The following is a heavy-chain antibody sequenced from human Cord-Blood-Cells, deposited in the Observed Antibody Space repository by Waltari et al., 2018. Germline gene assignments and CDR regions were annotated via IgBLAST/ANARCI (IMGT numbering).Heavy chain of an antibody. CDR3: ARETALTVASFDY. V-gene: IGHV3-30-3*01. CDR1: GVPFSSYA. Sequence: QVQLVESGGGVVQPGRSLRLSCAASGVPFSSYALRWVRQAPGKGLEWVAVISYDGSNKYYADSVKGRFTISRDNSKNTLYLQMNSLRAEDTAVYYCARETALTVASFDYWGQGTLVTVSS. J-gene: IGHJ4*02. D-gene: IGHD4-4*01. CDR2: ISYDGSNK.